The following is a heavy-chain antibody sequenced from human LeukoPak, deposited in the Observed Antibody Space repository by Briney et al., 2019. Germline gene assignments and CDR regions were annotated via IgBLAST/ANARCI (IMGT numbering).Heavy chain of an antibody. D-gene: IGHD5-12*01. J-gene: IGHJ6*02. CDR3: ARDNLRGSGYYYYGMDV. Sequence: SETLSLTCAVSGGSISSGGYSWSWIRQPPGKGLEWIGYIYHSGSTYYNPSLKSRVTISVDRSKNQFSLKLSSVTAADTAVYYCARDNLRGSGYYYYGMDVWGQGTTVTVSS. CDR2: IYHSGST. V-gene: IGHV4-30-2*01. CDR1: GGSISSGGYS.